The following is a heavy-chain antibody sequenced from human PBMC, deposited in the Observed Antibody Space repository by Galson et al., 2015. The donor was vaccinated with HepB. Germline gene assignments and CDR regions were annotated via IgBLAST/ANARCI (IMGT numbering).Heavy chain of an antibody. V-gene: IGHV3-30-3*01. CDR1: GFTFSSYA. D-gene: IGHD4-17*01. CDR2: ISYDGSNK. CDR3: ARTREDDYGDYGPGGYYYGMDV. J-gene: IGHJ6*02. Sequence: SLRLSCAASGFTFSSYAMHWVRQAPGKGLERVAVISYDGSNKYYADSVKGRFTISRDNSKNTLYLQMNSLRAEDTAVYYCARTREDDYGDYGPGGYYYGMDVWGQGTTVTVSS.